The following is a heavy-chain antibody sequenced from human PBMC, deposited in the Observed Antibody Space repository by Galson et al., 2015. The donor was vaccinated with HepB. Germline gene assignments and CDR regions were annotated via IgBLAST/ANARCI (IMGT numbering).Heavy chain of an antibody. CDR2: ISYDGSNK. J-gene: IGHJ5*02. Sequence: SLRLSCAASGFTFSSYAMHWVRQAPGKGLEWVAVISYDGSNKYYADSVKGRFTISRDNSKNTLYLQMNSLRAEDTAVYYRARDWWFDPWGQGTLVTVSS. CDR3: ARDWWFDP. CDR1: GFTFSSYA. V-gene: IGHV3-30*04.